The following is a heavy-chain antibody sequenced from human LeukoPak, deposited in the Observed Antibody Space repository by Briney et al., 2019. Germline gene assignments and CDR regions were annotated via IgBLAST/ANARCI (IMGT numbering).Heavy chain of an antibody. D-gene: IGHD1-26*01. CDR3: ASSKGVVGGPFDY. V-gene: IGHV4-38-2*02. CDR1: GYSISSGYY. CDR2: IYHSGST. Sequence: SGTLSLTCTVSGYSISSGYYWGWIRQPPGKGLEWIGNIYHSGSTYYNPSLKSRVSISLDTSKNQFSLKVTSVTAADTAVFYCASSKGVVGGPFDYWGQGTLVTVSS. J-gene: IGHJ4*02.